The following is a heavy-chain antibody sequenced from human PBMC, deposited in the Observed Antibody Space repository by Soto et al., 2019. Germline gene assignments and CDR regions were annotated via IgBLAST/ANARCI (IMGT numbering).Heavy chain of an antibody. Sequence: ASVKVSCTASGFTFTSSAVQWVRQARGQRLEWIGWIVVGSGNTNYAQKFQERVTITRDMSTSTAYMELSSLRSEDTAVYYCAADPNYYDSSGYYLGDYWGQGTLVTVSS. V-gene: IGHV1-58*01. CDR1: GFTFTSSA. J-gene: IGHJ4*02. CDR3: AADPNYYDSSGYYLGDY. D-gene: IGHD3-22*01. CDR2: IVVGSGNT.